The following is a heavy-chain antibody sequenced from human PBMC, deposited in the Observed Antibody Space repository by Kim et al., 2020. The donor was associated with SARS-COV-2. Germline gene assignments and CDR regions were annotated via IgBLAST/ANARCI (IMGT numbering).Heavy chain of an antibody. J-gene: IGHJ3*02. CDR2: FDPEDGGT. V-gene: IGHV1-24*01. CDR1: GYTLTELY. D-gene: IGHD1-26*01. Sequence: ASVKVSCKVSGYTLTELYMHWVRQAPGKGLEWMGGFDPEDGGTIYAQKFQGRVTMTEDTSTDTAYMELSSLRSEDTAVYYCATSHCGSFMRFGVVDIWGQGTMVTVSS. CDR3: ATSHCGSFMRFGVVDI.